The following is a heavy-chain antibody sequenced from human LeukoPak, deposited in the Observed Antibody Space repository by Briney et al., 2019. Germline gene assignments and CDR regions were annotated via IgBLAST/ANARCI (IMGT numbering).Heavy chain of an antibody. CDR2: IWYDGSKK. Sequence: GGSLRLSCAASGFTFSSYGMHWFRQAPGKGLEWVAVIWYDGSKKYYADSVKGRFTISRDNSKNTLYLQMDSLRAEDTAVYYCARYNTGSVDYWGEGTLVTVSS. D-gene: IGHD2-8*02. V-gene: IGHV3-33*01. J-gene: IGHJ4*02. CDR1: GFTFSSYG. CDR3: ARYNTGSVDY.